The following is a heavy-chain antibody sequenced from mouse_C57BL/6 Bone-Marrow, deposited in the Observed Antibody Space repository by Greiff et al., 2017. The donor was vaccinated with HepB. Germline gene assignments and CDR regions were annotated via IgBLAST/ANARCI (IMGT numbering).Heavy chain of an antibody. CDR3: AREGVYYGNSMDY. Sequence: DVMLVESGPGLAKPSQTLSLTCSVTGYSITSDYWNWIRKFPGNKLEYMGYISYSGSTYYNPSLKSRISITRDTSKNQYYLQLNSVTTEDTATYYCAREGVYYGNSMDYWGQGTSVTVSS. V-gene: IGHV3-8*01. J-gene: IGHJ4*01. D-gene: IGHD2-1*01. CDR2: ISYSGST. CDR1: GYSITSDY.